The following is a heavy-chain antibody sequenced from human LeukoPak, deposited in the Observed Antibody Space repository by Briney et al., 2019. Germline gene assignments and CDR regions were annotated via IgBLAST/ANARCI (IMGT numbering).Heavy chain of an antibody. Sequence: ASVKVSCKASGYTFSNYDVTWVRQAPGQGLEYMGWMNPNSGNTGFAQKFRGRVTMTSDASTTSAFMELMRLTSEDTAVYYRTRAVRNQLLSEYWGQGTRITVSS. J-gene: IGHJ4*02. V-gene: IGHV1-8*01. CDR2: MNPNSGNT. CDR3: TRAVRNQLLSEY. D-gene: IGHD2-2*01. CDR1: GYTFSNYD.